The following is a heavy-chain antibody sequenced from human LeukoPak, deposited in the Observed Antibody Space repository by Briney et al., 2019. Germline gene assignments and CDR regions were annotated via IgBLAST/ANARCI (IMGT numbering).Heavy chain of an antibody. V-gene: IGHV3-30*03. J-gene: IGHJ3*02. D-gene: IGHD1-26*01. CDR3: ARTSGSSAFDAFDI. CDR1: GFTFSSYG. Sequence: GGSLRLSCAASGFTFSSYGMHWVRQAPGKGLEWVAVISYDGSNKYYADSVKGRFTISRDNSKNTLYLQMNSLRAEDTAVYYCARTSGSSAFDAFDIWGQGTMVTVSS. CDR2: ISYDGSNK.